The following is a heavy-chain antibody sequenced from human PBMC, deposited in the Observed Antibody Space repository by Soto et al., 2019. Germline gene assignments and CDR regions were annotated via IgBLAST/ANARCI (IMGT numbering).Heavy chain of an antibody. Sequence: EVQLLESGGGLVQPGGSLRLSCAASGFTFSSYAMSWVRQAPGKGLEWVSAISGGGGNTYYADSVKGRFTISRDNSKNTLYLQMTSLRAEDTAVYYCAKNVWGITIFGGMDVWGQGTTVTVSS. CDR1: GFTFSSYA. J-gene: IGHJ6*02. CDR3: AKNVWGITIFGGMDV. CDR2: ISGGGGNT. D-gene: IGHD3-9*01. V-gene: IGHV3-23*01.